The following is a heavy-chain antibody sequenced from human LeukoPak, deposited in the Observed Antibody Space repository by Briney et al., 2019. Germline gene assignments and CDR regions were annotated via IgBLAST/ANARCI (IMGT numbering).Heavy chain of an antibody. CDR1: GLSLSTTGVG. CDR3: AHRREDDSDSSANYYVDAFDI. J-gene: IGHJ3*02. CDR2: IYWNDEK. D-gene: IGHD3-22*01. Sequence: SGPTLVNPTQTLTLTCTFSGLSLSTTGVGVGWIRQPPGKALEWLGIIYWNDEKRLRPSLKSRLTISKDTSKNQVVLTMTNMDPVDTATSYCAHRREDDSDSSANYYVDAFDIWGQGTVVTVSS. V-gene: IGHV2-5*01.